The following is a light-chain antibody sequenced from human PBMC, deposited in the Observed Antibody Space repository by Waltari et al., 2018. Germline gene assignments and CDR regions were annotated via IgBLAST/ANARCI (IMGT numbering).Light chain of an antibody. V-gene: IGKV1-5*03. J-gene: IGKJ3*01. CDR1: QSISSW. Sequence: DIQMTQSPSTLSASVGDRVTITCRASQSISSWLAWYQQKPGKAPKLLIYKASSLESGVPSRFSGSGSGTEFTLTISSLQPDDFATYYCQQYLHFGPGTKVDIK. CDR3: QQYLH. CDR2: KAS.